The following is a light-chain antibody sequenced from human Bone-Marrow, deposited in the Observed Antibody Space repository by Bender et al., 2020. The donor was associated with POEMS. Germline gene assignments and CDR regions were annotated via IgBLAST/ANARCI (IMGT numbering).Light chain of an antibody. CDR2: KDT. CDR3: QSADSSGPYTI. CDR1: ALPKHF. J-gene: IGLJ2*01. V-gene: IGLV3-25*03. Sequence: SYELTQPPSVSVSPGQTARITCSGDALPKHFVYWYRQKPGQAPILVIYKDTERPSGIPERFSASASGTTVTLTISGVQAEDEADYYCQSADSSGPYTIFGGGTKLTVL.